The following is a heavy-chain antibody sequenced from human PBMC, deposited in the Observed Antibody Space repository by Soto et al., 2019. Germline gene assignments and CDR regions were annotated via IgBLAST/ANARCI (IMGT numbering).Heavy chain of an antibody. CDR3: ARAGYYDDVWGSYRADAFES. CDR2: IYYSGST. V-gene: IGHV4-31*03. Sequence: PSETLSLTCTVSGGSISSGGYYWSWIRQHPGKGLEWIGYIYYSGSTYYNPSLKSRVTISVDTSKNQFSLKLSSGTAADTAVYYCARAGYYDDVWGSYRADAFESWGQGTMVTVSS. D-gene: IGHD3-16*02. CDR1: GGSISSGGYY. J-gene: IGHJ3*02.